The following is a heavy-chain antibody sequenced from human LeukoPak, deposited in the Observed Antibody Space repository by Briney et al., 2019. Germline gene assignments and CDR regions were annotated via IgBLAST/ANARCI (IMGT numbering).Heavy chain of an antibody. V-gene: IGHV3-21*01. CDR2: ISSSGSSI. Sequence: GGSLRLSCAASGFSFSSHTINWVRQAPGKGLEWVSSISSSGSSIYYADSLRGRFTISRDNAENSLFLQMHSLRAEDTAVYYCATLTTVTHDAFDIWGQGTMVTVSS. D-gene: IGHD4-17*01. CDR1: GFSFSSHT. J-gene: IGHJ3*02. CDR3: ATLTTVTHDAFDI.